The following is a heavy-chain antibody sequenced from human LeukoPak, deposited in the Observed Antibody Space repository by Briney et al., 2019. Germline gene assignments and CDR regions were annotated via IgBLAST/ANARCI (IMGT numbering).Heavy chain of an antibody. V-gene: IGHV3-23*01. J-gene: IGHJ4*02. CDR1: GFTFSSYA. CDR3: AKILWYSSGWSIDY. CDR2: ISGNGVGT. Sequence: GGSLRPSCAASGFTFSSYALSWVRQAPEKGLEWVSGISGNGVGTYYADSMRGRFTISRDNSRYTLYLQMNSLRVEDTAIYYCAKILWYSSGWSIDYWGRGSLVTVSS. D-gene: IGHD6-13*01.